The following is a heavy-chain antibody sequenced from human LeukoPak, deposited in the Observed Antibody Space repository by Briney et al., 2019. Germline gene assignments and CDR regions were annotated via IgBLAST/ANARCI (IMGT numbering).Heavy chain of an antibody. J-gene: IGHJ1*01. Sequence: SVKVSCKASGGTFSSYAISWVRQAPGQGLEWMGRIIPILGIANYAQKFQGRVRITADKSTSTAYMELSSLRSEDTAVYYCANRGIAAAVYFQHWGQGTLVTVSS. CDR1: GGTFSSYA. D-gene: IGHD6-13*01. CDR2: IIPILGIA. CDR3: ANRGIAAAVYFQH. V-gene: IGHV1-69*04.